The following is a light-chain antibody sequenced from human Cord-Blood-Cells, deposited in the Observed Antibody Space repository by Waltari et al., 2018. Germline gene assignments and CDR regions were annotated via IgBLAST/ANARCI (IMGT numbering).Light chain of an antibody. CDR2: GAS. CDR1: QSVSSN. J-gene: IGKJ2*03. Sequence: EIVMTQSPATLSVSPGERATLSCRASQSVSSNLAWYQQKPGQAPRLLIYGASTRATGIPARFSGSGSGTEFTLTISSLQSEDFAVYYCHQYNNLPYSFGQGTKLEIK. V-gene: IGKV3-15*01. CDR3: HQYNNLPYS.